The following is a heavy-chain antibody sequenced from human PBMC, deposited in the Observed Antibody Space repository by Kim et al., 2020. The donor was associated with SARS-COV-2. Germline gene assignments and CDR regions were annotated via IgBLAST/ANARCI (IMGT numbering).Heavy chain of an antibody. CDR1: GGSFSDYY. V-gene: IGHV4-34*01. Sequence: SETLSLTCAVSGGSFSDYYWTWIRQPPGKGLEWIGEINHIGSTKYNPSLKSRVTMSVDTSKNQLSLKLSSVTAADTALYYCAKHDARYCSGGNCWYFGYWGQGTPLTVSS. CDR3: AKHDARYCSGGNCWYFGY. J-gene: IGHJ4*02. CDR2: INHIGST. D-gene: IGHD2-15*01.